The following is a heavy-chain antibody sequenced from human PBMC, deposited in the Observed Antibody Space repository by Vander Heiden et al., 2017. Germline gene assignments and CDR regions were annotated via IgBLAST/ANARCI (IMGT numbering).Heavy chain of an antibody. CDR3: ARQTLIRKVGWFDP. V-gene: IGHV5-51*01. CDR1: GYTSTAQR. Sequence: EVPMVPSGAEMKKPGEALQVTGQYSGYTSTAQRVAWAGPATAKGLEGQGILHPGDSDTRYNPSFRGRVTMSVDKSKNTASLQWNSLEASDTAIYYCARQTLIRKVGWFDPWGQGTLVSVSS. J-gene: IGHJ5*02. CDR2: LHPGDSDT. D-gene: IGHD2-2*01.